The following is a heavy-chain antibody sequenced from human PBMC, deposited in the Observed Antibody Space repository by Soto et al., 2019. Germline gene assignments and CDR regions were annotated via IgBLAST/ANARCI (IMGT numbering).Heavy chain of an antibody. CDR2: ISYEGSNT. Sequence: LRLSCVASGFTFGTYAIHWVRQAPGKGLQWVALISYEGSNTYYADSVKGRFTISRDNSKNTLYLEMNTLRPEDTAVYYCARVTPGNNLYYFSGLDVWGQGTSVTVSS. V-gene: IGHV3-30-3*01. J-gene: IGHJ6*02. D-gene: IGHD1-1*01. CDR3: ARVTPGNNLYYFSGLDV. CDR1: GFTFGTYA.